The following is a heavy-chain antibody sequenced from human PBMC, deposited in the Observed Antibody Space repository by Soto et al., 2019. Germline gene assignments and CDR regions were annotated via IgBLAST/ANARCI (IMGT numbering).Heavy chain of an antibody. V-gene: IGHV3-23*01. CDR3: VYSGYDTAYYYYMDV. J-gene: IGHJ6*03. Sequence: GGSLRLSCAASGFTFSSYAMSWVHQAPGKGLEWVSAISGSGGSTYYADSVKGRFTISRDNSKNTLYLQMNSLRAEDTAVYYCVYSGYDTAYYYYMDVWGKGTTVTVSS. D-gene: IGHD5-12*01. CDR1: GFTFSSYA. CDR2: ISGSGGST.